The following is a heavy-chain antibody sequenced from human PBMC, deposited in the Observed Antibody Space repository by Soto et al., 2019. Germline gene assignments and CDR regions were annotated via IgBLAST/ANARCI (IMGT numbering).Heavy chain of an antibody. CDR3: AIVRVADSPLDH. V-gene: IGHV3-30*03. D-gene: IGHD3-10*02. J-gene: IGHJ4*02. CDR2: ISYDGSDI. CDR1: GFIFSNYG. Sequence: QVQLVESGGGVVQPGRSLRLSCVGSGFIFSNYGMHWVRQAPGKGLEWVAFISYDGSDILYADSVKGRFTISRDNSKSTLFLHMNRPTAEDPAVYFCAIVRVADSPLDHWGQGTLVTVSS.